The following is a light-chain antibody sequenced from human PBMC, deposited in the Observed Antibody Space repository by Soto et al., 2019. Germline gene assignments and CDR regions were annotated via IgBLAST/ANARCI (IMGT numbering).Light chain of an antibody. V-gene: IGKV1-27*01. CDR3: QTYNSAPPI. CDR1: QGISNS. CDR2: AAS. J-gene: IGKJ4*01. Sequence: DLQITQSPSSLPASVGDRVTIACRASQGISNSLAWYQQKPGEVPKLLISAASTLQSGVPSRFNGSGSGTDFALTISSLQAKDVATYYCQTYNSAPPILGGWTHAEIK.